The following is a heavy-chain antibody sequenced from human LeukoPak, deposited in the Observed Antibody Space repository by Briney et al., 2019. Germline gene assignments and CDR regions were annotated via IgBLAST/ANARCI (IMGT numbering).Heavy chain of an antibody. CDR2: INPNSGGT. CDR1: GYTFTGYY. Sequence: ASVTVSCKASGYTFTGYYMHWVRQAPGQGLEWMGWINPNSGGTNYAQKFQGRVTMTRDTSISTAYMELSRLRSDDTAVYYCARDLEYCSGGSCYGRRYYYYMDVWGKGTTVTISS. J-gene: IGHJ6*03. CDR3: ARDLEYCSGGSCYGRRYYYYMDV. D-gene: IGHD2-15*01. V-gene: IGHV1-2*02.